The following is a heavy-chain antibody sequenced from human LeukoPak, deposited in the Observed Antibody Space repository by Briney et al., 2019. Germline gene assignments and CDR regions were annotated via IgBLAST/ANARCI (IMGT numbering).Heavy chain of an antibody. V-gene: IGHV4-30-2*01. CDR3: ARKMFGSGSYYWFDP. CDR1: GGSISSGGYS. Sequence: PSQTLSLTCAVSGGSISSGGYSWSWIRQPPGKGLEWIGYIYHSGSTYYNPSLKSRVTISVDRPKNQFSLKLSSVTAADTAVYYCARKMFGSGSYYWFDPWGQGTLVTVSP. CDR2: IYHSGST. D-gene: IGHD3-10*01. J-gene: IGHJ5*02.